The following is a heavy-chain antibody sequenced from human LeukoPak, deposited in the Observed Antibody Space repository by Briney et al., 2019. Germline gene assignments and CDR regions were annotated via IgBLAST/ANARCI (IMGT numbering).Heavy chain of an antibody. Sequence: SETLSLTCTVSGGCISSYYWSWIRQPPGKGLEWIGYIYYSGSTNYNPSLKSRVTISLDTSKNQFSLKLISVTAADTAVYYCARVGTHWNSYYFDYWGQGTLVTVSS. CDR2: IYYSGST. V-gene: IGHV4-59*01. J-gene: IGHJ4*02. CDR1: GGCISSYY. D-gene: IGHD1-7*01. CDR3: ARVGTHWNSYYFDY.